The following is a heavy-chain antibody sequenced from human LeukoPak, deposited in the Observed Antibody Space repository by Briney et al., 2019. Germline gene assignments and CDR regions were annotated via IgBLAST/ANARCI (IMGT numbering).Heavy chain of an antibody. V-gene: IGHV4-31*03. CDR1: GGSISSGGYY. CDR3: ARYSVGGWYEFDY. Sequence: SETLSLTCTVSGGSISSGGYYWSWIRQHPGKGLEWIGYIYYSGNTYYSPSLKSRLTISIETSKNQFSLKLTSATAADTAVYYCARYSVGGWYEFDYWGQGTLVTVSS. CDR2: IYYSGNT. D-gene: IGHD6-19*01. J-gene: IGHJ4*02.